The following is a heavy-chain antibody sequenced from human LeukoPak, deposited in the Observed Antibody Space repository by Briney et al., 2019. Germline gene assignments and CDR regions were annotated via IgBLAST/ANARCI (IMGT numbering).Heavy chain of an antibody. V-gene: IGHV4-4*07. D-gene: IGHD5-18*01. CDR2: IYSTGTT. CDR3: ARDLSLAGHNYGIDY. Sequence: PSEILSLTCTVSGGSISGYYWTWIRQPAGKGLEWIGRIYSTGTTNYNPSLKSRVTMSVDKSKNQFSLKLNSVTAADTALYYCARDLSLAGHNYGIDYWGQGTLVTVSS. CDR1: GGSISGYY. J-gene: IGHJ4*02.